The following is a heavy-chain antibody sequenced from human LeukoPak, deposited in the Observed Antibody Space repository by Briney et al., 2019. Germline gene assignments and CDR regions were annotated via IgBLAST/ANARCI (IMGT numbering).Heavy chain of an antibody. V-gene: IGHV4-59*01. Sequence: SETLSLTCTVSGGSISSYYWSWIRQPPGKGLEWIGYIYYSGSTNYNPSLESRVTISVDTSKNQFSLKLSSVTAADTAVYYCARAESYYDILTGYQEGHAFDIWGQGTMVTVSS. CDR3: ARAESYYDILTGYQEGHAFDI. J-gene: IGHJ3*02. CDR2: IYYSGST. D-gene: IGHD3-9*01. CDR1: GGSISSYY.